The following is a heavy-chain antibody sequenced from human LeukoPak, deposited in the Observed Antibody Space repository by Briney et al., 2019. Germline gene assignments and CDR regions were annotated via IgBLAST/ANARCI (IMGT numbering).Heavy chain of an antibody. D-gene: IGHD3-10*01. CDR1: GFTFSSYE. Sequence: GGSLRLSCAASGFTFSSYEMNWVRQAPGKGLEWVSYISSSGSTIYYADSVKGRFTISRDNAKNSLHLQMNSLRAEDTAVYYCARDSLVRGVINDYWGQGTLVTVSS. CDR3: ARDSLVRGVINDY. V-gene: IGHV3-48*03. J-gene: IGHJ4*02. CDR2: ISSSGSTI.